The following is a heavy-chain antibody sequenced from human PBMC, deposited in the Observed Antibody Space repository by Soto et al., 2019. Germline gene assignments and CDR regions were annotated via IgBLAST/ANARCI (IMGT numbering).Heavy chain of an antibody. CDR1: GFSFSIYA. J-gene: IGHJ5*02. CDR3: AKAGFDCTSTVCYNNWFDP. V-gene: IGHV3-23*01. Sequence: GGSLRLSCAASGFSFSIYAMNWVRQAPGKGLEWVSAICGTCGTTYYADSVKGRFTISRDNSKNTLYLQMNSLRAEDTAVYYCAKAGFDCTSTVCYNNWFDPWGLGTLVTVSS. D-gene: IGHD2-8*01. CDR2: ICGTCGTT.